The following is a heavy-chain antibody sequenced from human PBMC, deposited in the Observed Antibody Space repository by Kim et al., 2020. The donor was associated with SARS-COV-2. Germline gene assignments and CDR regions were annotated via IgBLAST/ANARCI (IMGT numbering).Heavy chain of an antibody. D-gene: IGHD4-4*01. V-gene: IGHV3-66*01. CDR1: GFTVSSNY. CDR3: ATVQYFTESYGMDV. J-gene: IGHJ6*02. CDR2: IYSGGST. Sequence: GGSLRLSCAASGFTVSSNYMSWVRQAPGKGLEWVSVIYSGGSTYYADSVKGRFTISRDNSKNTLYLQMNSLRAEDTAVYYCATVQYFTESYGMDVWGQGTTVTVSS.